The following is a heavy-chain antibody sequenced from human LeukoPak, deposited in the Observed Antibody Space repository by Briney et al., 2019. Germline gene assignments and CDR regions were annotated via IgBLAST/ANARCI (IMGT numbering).Heavy chain of an antibody. D-gene: IGHD3-9*01. CDR2: IYYSGST. V-gene: IGHV4-59*01. CDR1: GGSISSYY. Sequence: SETLSLTCTVSGGSISSYYWSWIRQPPGKGLEWIGYIYYSGSTNYNPSLKSRVTILVDTSKNQFSLKLSSVTAAGTAVYYCARDLYDILTGYRGFDIWGQGTMVTVSS. J-gene: IGHJ3*02. CDR3: ARDLYDILTGYRGFDI.